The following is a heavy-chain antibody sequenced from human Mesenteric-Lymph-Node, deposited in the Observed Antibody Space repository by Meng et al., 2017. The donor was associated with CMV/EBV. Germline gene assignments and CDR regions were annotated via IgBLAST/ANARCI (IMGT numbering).Heavy chain of an antibody. Sequence: SETLSLTCTVSGGSISSSSYYWSWIRQPPGKGLEWIGYIYYSGSTNYNPSLKSRVTMSVDTSKNHFSLKLNSVIAADTAVYYCARGRDDSDYYFDYWGQGTLVTVSS. CDR3: ARGRDDSDYYFDY. V-gene: IGHV4-61*03. CDR1: GGSISSSSYY. J-gene: IGHJ4*02. D-gene: IGHD5-24*01. CDR2: IYYSGST.